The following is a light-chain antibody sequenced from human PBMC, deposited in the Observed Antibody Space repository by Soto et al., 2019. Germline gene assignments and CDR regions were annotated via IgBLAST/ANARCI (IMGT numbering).Light chain of an antibody. CDR2: AVS. CDR1: SSDVGGYDY. Sequence: QSALTQPASVSGSPGQSITISCTGTSSDVGGYDYVSWYQQHPGKAPKLMIYAVSSRPSGVSNRFSDSKSGNTASLTISGLQTEDEADYYCTSYTSSTTYVFGTGTKVTVL. J-gene: IGLJ1*01. CDR3: TSYTSSTTYV. V-gene: IGLV2-14*03.